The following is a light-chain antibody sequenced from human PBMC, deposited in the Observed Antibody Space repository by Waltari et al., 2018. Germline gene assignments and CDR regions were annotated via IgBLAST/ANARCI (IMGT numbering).Light chain of an antibody. CDR3: CSYAGRLWV. CDR1: NSNIGGYNY. V-gene: IGLV2-11*01. J-gene: IGLJ3*02. Sequence: QSALSQPRSVSGSPGQSVTIPCTGTNSNIGGYNYVSWYQHHPGKVPKLTIYDVSKRPSGVPGRFSGSKSGNTASLTISGLQAEDEAHYYCCSYAGRLWVFGGGTNLTVL. CDR2: DVS.